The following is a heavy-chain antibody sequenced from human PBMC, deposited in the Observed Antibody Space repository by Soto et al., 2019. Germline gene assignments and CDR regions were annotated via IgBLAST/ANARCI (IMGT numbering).Heavy chain of an antibody. D-gene: IGHD3-3*01. Sequence: SETLSLTCTVSGGSVSSGSYYWSWIRQPPGKGMEWIGYIYYSGSTNYNPSLKSRVNISVDTSKNQFSMKLNSVNAADTAVYYCARGYYDFWSGPPFDYWGQGTLVTVSS. CDR2: IYYSGST. J-gene: IGHJ4*02. V-gene: IGHV4-61*01. CDR1: GGSVSSGSYY. CDR3: ARGYYDFWSGPPFDY.